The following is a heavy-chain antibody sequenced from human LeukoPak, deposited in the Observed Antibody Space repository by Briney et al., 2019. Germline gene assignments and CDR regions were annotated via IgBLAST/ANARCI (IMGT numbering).Heavy chain of an antibody. Sequence: PGGSLRLSCAASGFTFSSYWMSWVRQAPGKGLEWVANIKQDGSEKYYVDSVKGRFTISRDNAKNSLYLQMNSLRAEDTAVYYCARDGRTYYDDSSGYDYWGQGTMVTVSS. CDR2: IKQDGSEK. CDR3: ARDGRTYYDDSSGYDY. D-gene: IGHD3-22*01. V-gene: IGHV3-7*01. CDR1: GFTFSSYW. J-gene: IGHJ4*02.